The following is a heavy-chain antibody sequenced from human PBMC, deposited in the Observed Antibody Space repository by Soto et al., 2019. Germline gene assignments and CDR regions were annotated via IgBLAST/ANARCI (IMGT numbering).Heavy chain of an antibody. CDR1: GGTFSSYA. CDR3: AKIEYSSSSFWFDP. J-gene: IGHJ5*02. V-gene: IGHV1-69*13. CDR2: IIPIFGTA. D-gene: IGHD6-6*01. Sequence: VAPVKVSCKASGGTFSSYAISWVRQAPGQGLEWMGGIIPIFGTANYAQKFQGRVTITADESTSTAYMELSSLRSEDTAVYYCAKIEYSSSSFWFDPWGQGTLVTVSS.